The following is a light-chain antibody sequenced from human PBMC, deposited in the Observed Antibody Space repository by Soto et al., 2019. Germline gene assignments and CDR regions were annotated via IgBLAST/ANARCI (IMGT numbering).Light chain of an antibody. CDR3: QQSSSPPPHT. CDR1: QSISTY. V-gene: IGKV1-39*01. CDR2: AAS. Sequence: DIQMTQSPSSLSASVGDRVTITCRASQSISTYLNWYQQKPGKAPELLIYAASSLQSGVPSRFSGSGSGTDFTLTISSLQPEDFATYYCQQSSSPPPHTFGQGTKLEIK. J-gene: IGKJ2*01.